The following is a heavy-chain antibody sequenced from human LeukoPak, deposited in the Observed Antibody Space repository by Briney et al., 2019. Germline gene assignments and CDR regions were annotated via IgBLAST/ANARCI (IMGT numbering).Heavy chain of an antibody. CDR1: GFTFSSYS. J-gene: IGHJ4*02. Sequence: GGSLRLSCAASGFTFSSYSMNWVRQAPGKGLEWVSSISSSSSYIYYADSVKGRFTISRDNAKNSLYLQMNSLRAEDTAVYYCARVVRIFGGPDYWGQGTLVTVSS. D-gene: IGHD3-3*01. V-gene: IGHV3-21*01. CDR3: ARVVRIFGGPDY. CDR2: ISSSSSYI.